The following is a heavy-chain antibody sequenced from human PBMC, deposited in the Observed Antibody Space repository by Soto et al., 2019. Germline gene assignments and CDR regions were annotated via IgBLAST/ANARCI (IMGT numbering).Heavy chain of an antibody. V-gene: IGHV4-34*01. CDR1: GGSFSGYY. J-gene: IGHJ6*03. CDR2: INHSGST. D-gene: IGHD6-6*01. CDR3: ARGPDGGSSDYYSSYYMDV. Sequence: SETLSLTCAVYGGSFSGYYWSWIRQPPGKGLEWIGEINHSGSTNYNPSLKSRVTISVDTSKNQFSLKLSSVTAAGTAVYYCARGPDGGSSDYYSSYYMDVWAKGTTVPVSS.